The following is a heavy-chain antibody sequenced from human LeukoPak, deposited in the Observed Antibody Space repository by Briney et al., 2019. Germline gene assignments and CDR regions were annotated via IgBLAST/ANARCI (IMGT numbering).Heavy chain of an antibody. J-gene: IGHJ3*02. CDR2: IYYSGST. Sequence: SETLSLTCTVSGGSISSSSYYWGWIRQPPGKGLEWIGCIYYSGSTYYDPSLKSRVTISVDTSKNQFSLKLSSVTAADTAVYYCARGNYYDSRTYYRAFDIWGQGTMVTVSS. CDR1: GGSISSSSYY. V-gene: IGHV4-39*07. D-gene: IGHD3-22*01. CDR3: ARGNYYDSRTYYRAFDI.